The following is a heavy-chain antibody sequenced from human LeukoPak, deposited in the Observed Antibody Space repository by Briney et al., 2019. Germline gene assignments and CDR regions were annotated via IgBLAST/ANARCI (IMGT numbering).Heavy chain of an antibody. CDR3: ARVVLGSSGYAQH. CDR2: VSSGGHTL. Sequence: GGSLRLSCAVSGFMFSTYDVNWVRQAPGKGLEWISYVSSGGHTLYYEDSVKGRFTISRDNAKNSLYLQMNSLRAEDTAVYYCARVVLGSSGYAQHWGQGTLVTVSS. CDR1: GFMFSTYD. D-gene: IGHD3-22*01. V-gene: IGHV3-48*03. J-gene: IGHJ1*01.